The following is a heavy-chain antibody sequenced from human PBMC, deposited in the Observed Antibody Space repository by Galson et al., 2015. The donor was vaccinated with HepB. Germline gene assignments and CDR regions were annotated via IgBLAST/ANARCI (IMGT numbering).Heavy chain of an antibody. CDR3: ARDLGGVDGDGLDV. V-gene: IGHV3-33*01. J-gene: IGHJ6*02. CDR2: IWSDGRNE. Sequence: SLRLSCAASGFTFSYHGMHWVRQAPGKGLEWVAVIWSDGRNEHYADSVKGRFTISRDNSKNTLYLQMNSLRDDDTAVYYFARDLGGVDGDGLDVWGQGSAVTVSS. CDR1: GFTFSYHG. D-gene: IGHD5-24*01.